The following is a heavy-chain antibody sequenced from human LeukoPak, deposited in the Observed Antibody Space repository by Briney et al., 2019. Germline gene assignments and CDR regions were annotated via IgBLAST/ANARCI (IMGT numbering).Heavy chain of an antibody. Sequence: GGSLSLSCAASGFTFSSYAMSWVRQAPGKGLEWVSAISGNGGNTYYADSVKGRFTISRDNSKNTLYLQMNSLRAEDTAVYYCCRDGYNADFDYWGQGTLVTVSS. CDR1: GFTFSSYA. CDR3: CRDGYNADFDY. V-gene: IGHV3-23*01. D-gene: IGHD5-24*01. J-gene: IGHJ4*02. CDR2: ISGNGGNT.